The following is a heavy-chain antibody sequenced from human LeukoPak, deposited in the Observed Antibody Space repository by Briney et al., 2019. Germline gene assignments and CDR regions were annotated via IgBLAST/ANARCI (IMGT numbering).Heavy chain of an antibody. J-gene: IGHJ6*03. CDR2: IIPILGIA. CDR3: ARGTSTIFGVVTGRDYYYYYMDV. Sequence: SVKVSFKASGDTFSSYTISWVRQAPGQGLEWMGRIIPILGIANYAQKFQGRVTITADKSTSAAYMELSSLRSEDTAVYYCARGTSTIFGVVTGRDYYYYYMDVWGKGTTVTVSS. CDR1: GDTFSSYT. V-gene: IGHV1-69*02. D-gene: IGHD3-3*01.